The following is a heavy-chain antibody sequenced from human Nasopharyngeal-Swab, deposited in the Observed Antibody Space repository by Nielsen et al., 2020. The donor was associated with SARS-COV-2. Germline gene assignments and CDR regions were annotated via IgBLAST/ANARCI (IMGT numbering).Heavy chain of an antibody. J-gene: IGHJ3*02. V-gene: IGHV3-53*01. CDR3: AREWDYYGSGSFGAFDI. CDR2: IYSGGST. D-gene: IGHD3-10*01. Sequence: GESLKISCAASEFTVSSNYMSWVRQAPGKGLEWVSVIYSGGSTYYADSVKGRFTISRDNSKNMLYLQMNSLRAEDTAVYYCAREWDYYGSGSFGAFDIWGQGTMVTVSS. CDR1: EFTVSSNY.